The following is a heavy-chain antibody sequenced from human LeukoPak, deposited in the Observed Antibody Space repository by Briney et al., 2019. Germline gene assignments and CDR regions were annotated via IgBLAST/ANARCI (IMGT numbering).Heavy chain of an antibody. CDR2: IGGSGGST. V-gene: IGHV3-23*01. CDR3: AKGSGGIIVVPVQNWFDP. CDR1: GLTFSSYA. J-gene: IGHJ5*02. Sequence: GGSLRLSCAASGLTFSSYAMSWVRQAPGKGLEWVSSIGGSGGSTYYADSVKGRFTITRDNTKNTLYLQMNSLRAEDTAVYYCAKGSGGIIVVPVQNWFDPWGQGTLVTVSS. D-gene: IGHD2-2*01.